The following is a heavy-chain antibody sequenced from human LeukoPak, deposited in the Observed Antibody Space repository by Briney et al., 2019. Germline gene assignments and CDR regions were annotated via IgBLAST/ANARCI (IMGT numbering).Heavy chain of an antibody. J-gene: IGHJ4*02. CDR3: AREEWEPPIPVDY. CDR1: GFTFSSYA. CDR2: ISYDGSNK. Sequence: GGSLRLSCAASGFTFSSYAMHWGRQAPGKGLEGVAVISYDGSNKYYADSVKGRFTISRDNSKNTLYLQMNSLRAEDTVVYYCAREEWEPPIPVDYWGQGTLVTVSS. D-gene: IGHD1-26*01. V-gene: IGHV3-30-3*01.